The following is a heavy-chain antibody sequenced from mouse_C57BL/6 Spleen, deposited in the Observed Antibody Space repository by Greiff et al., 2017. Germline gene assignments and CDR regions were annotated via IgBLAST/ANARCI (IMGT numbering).Heavy chain of an antibody. CDR2: IYPRSGNT. Sequence: VQLQQSGAELARPGASVKLSCKASGYTFTSYGISWVKQRTGQGLEWIGEIYPRSGNTYYNEKFKGKATLTADKSSSTAYMELRSLTSEDSAVYFCARHYGSSYRWYFDVWGTGTTVTVSS. J-gene: IGHJ1*03. CDR3: ARHYGSSYRWYFDV. D-gene: IGHD1-1*01. CDR1: GYTFTSYG. V-gene: IGHV1-81*01.